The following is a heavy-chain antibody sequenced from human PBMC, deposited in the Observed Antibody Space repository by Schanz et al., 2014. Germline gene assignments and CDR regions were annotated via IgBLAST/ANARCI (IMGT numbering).Heavy chain of an antibody. V-gene: IGHV1-2*04. CDR3: ARDDRAYYYGMEV. CDR2: INPNTGGT. J-gene: IGHJ6*02. CDR1: GGTFYSYT. D-gene: IGHD3-22*01. Sequence: QVQLVQSGAEVKKPGSSMKVSCKASGGTFYSYTINWVRQAPGQGLEWMGRINPNTGGTNFAQKFQGWVTVTRDTSISTAYMELSRVTYEDMAVYYCARDDRAYYYGMEVWGQGTTVTVSS.